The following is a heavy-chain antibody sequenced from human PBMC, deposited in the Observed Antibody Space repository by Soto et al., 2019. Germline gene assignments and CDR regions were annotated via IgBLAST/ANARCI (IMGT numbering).Heavy chain of an antibody. V-gene: IGHV3-21*01. CDR2: ISSSSSDI. CDR3: ARAPESSWRLAYHYGMDV. CDR1: GVSFSSYS. D-gene: IGHD2-21*02. J-gene: IGHJ6*02. Sequence: EVQLVESGGGLVKPGGSLKLSCAASGVSFSSYSMNWVRQAPGKGLEWVSSISSSSSDIQYTDSVKGRFTISRDNAKNSLYLQMNSLRVEDMAVYYCARAPESSWRLAYHYGMDVWGPGTTVTVSS.